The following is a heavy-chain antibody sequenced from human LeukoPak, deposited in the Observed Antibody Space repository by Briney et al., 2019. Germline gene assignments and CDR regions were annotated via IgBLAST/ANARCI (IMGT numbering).Heavy chain of an antibody. CDR2: IYHSGST. Sequence: SETLSLTCTVSGYSISSGYYWGWIRQPPGKGLEWIGSIYHSGSTYYNPSLKSRVTISVDTSKNQFSLKLSSVTAADTAVYYCARHGGQWLLRYHLDYWGQGTLVTVSS. D-gene: IGHD5-12*01. CDR1: GYSISSGYY. J-gene: IGHJ4*02. V-gene: IGHV4-38-2*02. CDR3: ARHGGQWLLRYHLDY.